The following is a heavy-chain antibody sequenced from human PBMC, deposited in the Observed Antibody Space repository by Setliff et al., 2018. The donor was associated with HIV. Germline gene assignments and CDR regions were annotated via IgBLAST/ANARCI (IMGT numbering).Heavy chain of an antibody. CDR1: GFTFSDYG. J-gene: IGHJ3*02. D-gene: IGHD6-25*01. V-gene: IGHV3-7*05. Sequence: LRLSCAPSGFTFSDYGIHWVRQAPGKGLEWVADIKQDGSKAYYMDSVKGRFTISRDNPKNSLYLQMTSLRAEDTAVYYCAKDGDYRSGDYDAFDIWGQGTMVTVSS. CDR3: AKDGDYRSGDYDAFDI. CDR2: IKQDGSKA.